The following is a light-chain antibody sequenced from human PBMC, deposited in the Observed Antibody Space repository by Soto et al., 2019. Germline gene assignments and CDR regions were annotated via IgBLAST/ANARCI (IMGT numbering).Light chain of an antibody. J-gene: IGKJ1*01. Sequence: DVVMTQSPLSLPVTLGQPASISCRSSRSLVYSDGNTSLKWFQQRPGQSPRRLIFEVSNRDSGVPDRFCGSASGTDFTLKISRVEAEDVGVSYCMQGTHWPHTVGQGTKVETK. CDR2: EVS. CDR3: MQGTHWPHT. V-gene: IGKV2-30*01. CDR1: RSLVYSDGNTS.